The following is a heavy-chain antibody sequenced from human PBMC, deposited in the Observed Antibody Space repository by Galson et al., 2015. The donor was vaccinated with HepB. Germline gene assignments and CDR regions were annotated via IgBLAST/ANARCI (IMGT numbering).Heavy chain of an antibody. J-gene: IGHJ4*02. D-gene: IGHD3-3*01. CDR3: TTSRYDFWSGYYYFDN. CDR2: IKSKTDGGTT. Sequence: SLRLSCAASGFTFSNAWMSWVRQAPGKGLEWVGRIKSKTDGGTTDYAAPVKGRFTISRDDSETTLYLQMDSLKTEDTAVYYCTTSRYDFWSGYYYFDNWGQGTLVTVSS. CDR1: GFTFSNAW. V-gene: IGHV3-15*01.